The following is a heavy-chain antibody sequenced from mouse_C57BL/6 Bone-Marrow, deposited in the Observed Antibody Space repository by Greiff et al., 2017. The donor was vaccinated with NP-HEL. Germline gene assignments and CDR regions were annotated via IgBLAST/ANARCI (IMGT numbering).Heavy chain of an antibody. V-gene: IGHV5-6*01. Sequence: EVTLVESGGDLVKPGGSLKLSCAASGFTFSSYGMSWVRQTPDKRLAWVATISSGGSYTYYPDSVKGRFTISRDNAKNTLYLQMSSLKSEDTAMYYCARHGGYYGNFDYWGQGTTLTVSS. CDR3: ARHGGYYGNFDY. J-gene: IGHJ2*01. D-gene: IGHD2-1*01. CDR1: GFTFSSYG. CDR2: ISSGGSYT.